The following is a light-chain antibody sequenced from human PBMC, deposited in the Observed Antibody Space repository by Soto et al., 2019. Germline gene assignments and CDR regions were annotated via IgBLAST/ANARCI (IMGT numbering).Light chain of an antibody. CDR2: SNN. J-gene: IGLJ2*01. V-gene: IGLV1-44*01. Sequence: QAVVTQPPSASGTPGQRVTISCSGSSSNIGSNTVNWYQQLPGTAPKLLIYSNNQRPSGVPDRFSSSKSGTSASLAISGLQSEDEADYYCAAWDDSLNGYVVFGGGTKLTVL. CDR1: SSNIGSNT. CDR3: AAWDDSLNGYVV.